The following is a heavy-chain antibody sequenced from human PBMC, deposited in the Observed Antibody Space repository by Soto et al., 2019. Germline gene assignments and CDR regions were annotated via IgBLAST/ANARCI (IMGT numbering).Heavy chain of an antibody. CDR2: ISGGGGST. CDR3: AKGWCYSMD. Sequence: EVQLLESGGGLVQPGGSLRLSCAASGFTFSSYALTWVRQAPGKGLEWVSDISGGGGSTDYADSVKGRFTISRDNSKNTLYLQMNNLGAEGTAVYYCAKGWCYSMDWGQGTLVTVSS. CDR1: GFTFSSYA. J-gene: IGHJ4*02. V-gene: IGHV3-23*01. D-gene: IGHD2-21*01.